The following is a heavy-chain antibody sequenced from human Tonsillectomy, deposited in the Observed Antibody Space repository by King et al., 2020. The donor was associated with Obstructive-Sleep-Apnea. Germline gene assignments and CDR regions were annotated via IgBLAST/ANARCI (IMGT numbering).Heavy chain of an antibody. Sequence: VQLVESGAEVKKPGQSLRISCRGSGYTFSRYWIGWVRQMPGKGLEWMGIIYPGDSHTRYSPSFQGQVTVSADKSISTAYLQWSSLKSSDTAIYYCARGELRSLDFDYWGQGTLVTVSS. CDR1: GYTFSRYW. CDR3: ARGELRSLDFDY. V-gene: IGHV5-51*01. D-gene: IGHD1-26*01. J-gene: IGHJ4*02. CDR2: IYPGDSHT.